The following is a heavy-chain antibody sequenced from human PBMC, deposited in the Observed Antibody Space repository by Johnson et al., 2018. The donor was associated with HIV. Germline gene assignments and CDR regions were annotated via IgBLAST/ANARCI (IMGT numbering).Heavy chain of an antibody. CDR2: ISSSGST. CDR3: AREATYYDYVWGSYAFDI. Sequence: QVQLVESGGDLVKPGGSLILSCAASGFIFSDYYMTWIRQAPGKGLESISYISSSGSTYYADSVKGRFTISRDNSKNTLYLQMNSLRAEDTAVYYCAREATYYDYVWGSYAFDIWGQGTMVTVSS. D-gene: IGHD3-16*01. V-gene: IGHV3-11*04. CDR1: GFIFSDYY. J-gene: IGHJ3*02.